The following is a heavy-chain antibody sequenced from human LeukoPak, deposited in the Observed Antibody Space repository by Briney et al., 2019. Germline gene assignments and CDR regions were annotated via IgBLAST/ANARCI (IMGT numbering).Heavy chain of an antibody. CDR2: IYYSGST. CDR1: GGSISSGDYY. CDR3: AIGDSQGAFDI. V-gene: IGHV4-30-4*08. J-gene: IGHJ3*02. Sequence: SETLSLTCTVSGGSISSGDYYWSWIRQPPGKGLEWIGYIYYSGSTYYNPSLKSRVTISVDMSKNQFSLKLSSVTAADTAVYYCAIGDSQGAFDIWGQGTMVTVSS. D-gene: IGHD3-22*01.